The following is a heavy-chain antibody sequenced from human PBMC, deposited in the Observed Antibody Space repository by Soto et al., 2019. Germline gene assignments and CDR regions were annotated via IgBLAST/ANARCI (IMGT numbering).Heavy chain of an antibody. Sequence: SETLSLTCTVAGGSISGFYWSWVRQPAGKGLEWIGRIYSSGATKYNPSLRNRVTMSVDTSTDQYSLNVASMTAADTAVYFCARGPFCGKDCDFDVWGQGTQVTVS. CDR1: GGSISGFY. CDR2: IYSSGAT. J-gene: IGHJ4*02. V-gene: IGHV4-4*07. CDR3: ARGPFCGKDCDFDV. D-gene: IGHD2-21*01.